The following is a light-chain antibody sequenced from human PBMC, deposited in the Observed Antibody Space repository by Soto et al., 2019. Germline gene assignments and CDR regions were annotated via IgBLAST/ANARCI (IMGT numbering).Light chain of an antibody. V-gene: IGKV1-5*03. J-gene: IGKJ2*01. CDR3: QEYKTGPGYN. Sequence: DIPMTHSPSTLSASVGDRVTITCRASQSFGRWLAWYQQKPGKAPELLIYKTSTLERGVPSRFSGSGSGTEFTLTISSLQPDDFATYYCQEYKTGPGYNFGQGTRLEIK. CDR1: QSFGRW. CDR2: KTS.